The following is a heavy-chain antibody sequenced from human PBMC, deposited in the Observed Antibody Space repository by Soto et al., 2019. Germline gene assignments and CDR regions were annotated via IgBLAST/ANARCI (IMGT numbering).Heavy chain of an antibody. Sequence: QVQLVESGGGMVQPGRSLRLSCAASGFTFSSYGMHWVRQAPGKGLEWVAVISYDGSNKYYADSVKGRFTISRDNSKNTLYLQMNSLRAEDTAVYYCAKAIAVAGYGMDVWGQGTTVTVSS. CDR1: GFTFSSYG. CDR3: AKAIAVAGYGMDV. CDR2: ISYDGSNK. V-gene: IGHV3-30*18. J-gene: IGHJ6*02. D-gene: IGHD6-19*01.